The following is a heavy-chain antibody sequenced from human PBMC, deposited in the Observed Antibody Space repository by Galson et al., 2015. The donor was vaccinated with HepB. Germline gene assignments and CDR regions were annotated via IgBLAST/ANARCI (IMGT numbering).Heavy chain of an antibody. CDR1: GYTFTGYY. Sequence: SVKVSCKASGYTFTGYYIHWVRQAPGQGLEWMGWINPNSGGTNYAQNFQGRVTMTRDTSISTAYMELNRLRSDDTAVYFCARVLLPAAPFFDYWGQGTLATVSS. J-gene: IGHJ4*02. D-gene: IGHD2-2*01. CDR3: ARVLLPAAPFFDY. V-gene: IGHV1-2*02. CDR2: INPNSGGT.